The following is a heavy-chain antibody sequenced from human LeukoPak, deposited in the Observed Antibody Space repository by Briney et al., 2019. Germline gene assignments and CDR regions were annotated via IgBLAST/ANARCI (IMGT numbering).Heavy chain of an antibody. V-gene: IGHV1-8*01. CDR2: MNPNSGNT. CDR1: GYTLTSYD. Sequence: ASVKVSCKASGYTLTSYDINWVRQATGQGLEWMGWMNPNSGNTGYAQKFQGRVTMTRNTSISTAYMELSSLRSEDTAVYYCARVGEYSSSWYRGDYYYYYMDVWGKGTTVTVSS. CDR3: ARVGEYSSSWYRGDYYYYYMDV. D-gene: IGHD6-13*01. J-gene: IGHJ6*03.